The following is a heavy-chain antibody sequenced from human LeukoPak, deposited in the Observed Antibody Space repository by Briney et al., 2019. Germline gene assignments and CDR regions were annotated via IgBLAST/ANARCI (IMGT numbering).Heavy chain of an antibody. Sequence: GGPLRLSCAASGLSFNHACVIWVRRAPGKGREGVGRFKSNADGGTTDYSAPVKRRFTVPRDNSQNTVFLQMTSLRAEDTALYHCAKNPPKIADGNWFDPWGQGTLVTVSS. J-gene: IGHJ5*02. CDR3: AKNPPKIADGNWFDP. CDR2: FKSNADGGTT. CDR1: GLSFNHAC. D-gene: IGHD5-24*01. V-gene: IGHV3-15*05.